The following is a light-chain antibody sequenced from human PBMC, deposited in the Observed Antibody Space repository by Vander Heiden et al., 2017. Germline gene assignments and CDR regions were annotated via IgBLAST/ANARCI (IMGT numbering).Light chain of an antibody. CDR1: KLGDKY. V-gene: IGLV3-1*01. J-gene: IGLJ2*01. CDR2: QDS. Sequence: SYELTQPPSVSVSPGQTASITCSGDKLGDKYACWYQQKPGQSPVRVIYQDSKRPSGIPERFSGSNSGNTATLTISGTQAMDEADYYCQAWDSSTVGFGGGTKLTVL. CDR3: QAWDSSTVG.